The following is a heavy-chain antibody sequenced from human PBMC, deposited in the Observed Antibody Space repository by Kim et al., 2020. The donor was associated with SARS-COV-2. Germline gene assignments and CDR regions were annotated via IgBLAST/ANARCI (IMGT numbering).Heavy chain of an antibody. CDR2: IRSKANSYAT. D-gene: IGHD1-26*01. J-gene: IGHJ4*02. V-gene: IGHV3-73*01. CDR3: MYTGRSGSYRYFDY. CDR1: GFTFSGSA. Sequence: GGSLRLSCAASGFTFSGSAMHWVRQASGKGLEWVGRIRSKANSYATAYAASVKGRFTISRDDSKNTAYLQMNSLKTEDTAVYYCMYTGRSGSYRYFDYWGQGTLVTVSS.